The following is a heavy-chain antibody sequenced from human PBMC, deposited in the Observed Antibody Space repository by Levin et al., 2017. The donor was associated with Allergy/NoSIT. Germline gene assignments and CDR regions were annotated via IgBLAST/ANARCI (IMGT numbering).Heavy chain of an antibody. Sequence: GASVKVSCKASGGTFSSYAISWVRQAPGQGLEWMGRIIPILGIANYAQKFQGRVTITADKSTSTAYMELSSLRSEDTAVYYCATLDIVVVPAAWAIGSGTPWELDYWGQGTLVTVSS. V-gene: IGHV1-69*04. CDR3: ATLDIVVVPAAWAIGSGTPWELDY. CDR2: IIPILGIA. D-gene: IGHD2-2*01. J-gene: IGHJ4*02. CDR1: GGTFSSYA.